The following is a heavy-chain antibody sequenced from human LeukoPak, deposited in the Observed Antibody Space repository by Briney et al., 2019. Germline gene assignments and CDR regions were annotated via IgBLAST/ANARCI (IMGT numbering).Heavy chain of an antibody. CDR2: ISSSSDYI. CDR1: GITLSAYN. V-gene: IGHV3-21*01. D-gene: IGHD3-22*01. Sequence: PGGSLRLSCAVSGITLSAYNMNWVRQAPGKGLEWVSSISSSSDYIYYADSVKGRFTISRDNAKNSLYLQMNSLRAEDTAVYYCAKDDYYDSSGYYHGDDAFDIWGQGTMVTVSS. CDR3: AKDDYYDSSGYYHGDDAFDI. J-gene: IGHJ3*02.